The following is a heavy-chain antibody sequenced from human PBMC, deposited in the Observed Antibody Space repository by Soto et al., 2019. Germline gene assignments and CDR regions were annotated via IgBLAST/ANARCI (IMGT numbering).Heavy chain of an antibody. CDR1: GFTFSSYA. J-gene: IGHJ4*02. CDR3: ARDLKHRQLGQLLGY. V-gene: IGHV3-30*04. D-gene: IGHD1-1*01. CDR2: VSYDGRKK. Sequence: PGGSLRLSCAASGFTFSSYAMHWVRQAPGKGLEWVALVSYDGRKKYYADSVKGRVTISRDNSENTLYLQMDSLRAEDTAVFYCARDLKHRQLGQLLGYWGQGTLVTVSS.